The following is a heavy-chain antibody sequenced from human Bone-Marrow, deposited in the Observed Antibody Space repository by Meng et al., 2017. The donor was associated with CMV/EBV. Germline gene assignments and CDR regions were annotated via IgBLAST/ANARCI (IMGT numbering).Heavy chain of an antibody. V-gene: IGHV3-23*01. CDR1: GFTFSSYA. CDR2: ISDNGGST. J-gene: IGHJ6*02. D-gene: IGHD6-6*01. Sequence: GESLKISCAASGFTFSSYAMSWVRQAPGKGLEWVSAISDNGGSTYYADSVEGRFTISRDNSKNTLYLQMNSLRAEDTAAYYCARDWRIAAPREGFNYYGMDVWGQGTTVTVSS. CDR3: ARDWRIAAPREGFNYYGMDV.